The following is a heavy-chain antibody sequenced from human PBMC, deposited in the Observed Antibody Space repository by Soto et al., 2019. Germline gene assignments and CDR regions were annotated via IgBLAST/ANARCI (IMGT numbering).Heavy chain of an antibody. CDR1: GFTFSSYA. V-gene: IGHV3-23*01. CDR3: AKDWRYNWNNPWFDP. D-gene: IGHD1-20*01. Sequence: GGSLRLSCAASGFTFSSYAMSWVRQAPGKGLEWVSAISGSGGSTYYADSVKGRFTISRDNSKNTLYLQMNSLGAEDTAVYYCAKDWRYNWNNPWFDPWGQGTLVTVSS. J-gene: IGHJ5*02. CDR2: ISGSGGST.